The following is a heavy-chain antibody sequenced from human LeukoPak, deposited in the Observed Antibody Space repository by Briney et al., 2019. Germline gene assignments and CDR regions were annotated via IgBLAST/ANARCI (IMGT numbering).Heavy chain of an antibody. D-gene: IGHD3-9*01. CDR2: IYYSGSS. J-gene: IGHJ4*02. V-gene: IGHV4-59*01. CDR3: AARDRLDWILY. Sequence: PSETLSLTCTVSGGSISSYYWSWIRQPLGKGLEGIGYIYYSGSSNHNPSLKSRVTMSVDTSKNQLSLNLTSVTAADTAVYYCAARDRLDWILYWGQGTLVTVSS. CDR1: GGSISSYY.